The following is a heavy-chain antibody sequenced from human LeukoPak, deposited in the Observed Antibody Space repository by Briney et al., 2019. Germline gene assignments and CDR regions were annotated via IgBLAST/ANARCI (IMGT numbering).Heavy chain of an antibody. CDR2: GHHGGST. CDR1: GYSISSGYS. V-gene: IGHV4-38-2*01. Sequence: PSETLSLTCAVSGYSISSGYSWGWIRQPPGKGLEWIGSGHHGGSTYYKSSLKSRVTISLDTSKNQFSLKLRSVTAADTAVYYCASGSPAADYWGQGTLVTVSS. D-gene: IGHD6-25*01. CDR3: ASGSPAADY. J-gene: IGHJ4*02.